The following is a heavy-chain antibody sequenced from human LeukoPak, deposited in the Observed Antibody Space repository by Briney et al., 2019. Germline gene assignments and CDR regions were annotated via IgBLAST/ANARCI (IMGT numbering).Heavy chain of an antibody. CDR2: ISGSGSTI. CDR3: ATIDGGIPVDY. CDR1: GLIFSNYE. Sequence: PGGSLRLSCAVSGLIFSNYEMNWVRQAPGKGLEWVSYISGSGSTIYYADSVKGRFTISRDNAKNSLCLQMNSLGAEDTAVYYCATIDGGIPVDYWGQGTLVTVSS. V-gene: IGHV3-48*03. J-gene: IGHJ4*02. D-gene: IGHD3-16*01.